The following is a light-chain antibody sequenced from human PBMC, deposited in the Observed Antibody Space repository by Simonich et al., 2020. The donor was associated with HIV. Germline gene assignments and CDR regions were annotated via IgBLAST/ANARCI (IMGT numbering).Light chain of an antibody. CDR3: SSYAGSNNWV. CDR1: SSDVGGYNY. Sequence: QSALTQPASVSGSPGQSITISCTGTSSDVGGYNYVSWYQQPPGKAPKLMIYEVNKRPSGVPDRFAGSKSGNTASLTVSGLQAEDEADYYCSSYAGSNNWVFGGGTKLTVL. V-gene: IGLV2-8*01. CDR2: EVN. J-gene: IGLJ3*02.